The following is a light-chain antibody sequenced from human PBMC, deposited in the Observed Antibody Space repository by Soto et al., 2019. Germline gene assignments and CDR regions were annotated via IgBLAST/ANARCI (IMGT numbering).Light chain of an antibody. CDR3: QQSYSLPFT. V-gene: IGKV1-39*01. Sequence: QSPSSLSASVGDRVTITCRASQSISDYLNWYQLNPGKAPKLLIYAASTLRSGVPSRFSGSGSGTYFSLTISSLQAEDFATYSCQQSYSLPFTFGGGTKVDIK. CDR1: QSISDY. CDR2: AAS. J-gene: IGKJ4*01.